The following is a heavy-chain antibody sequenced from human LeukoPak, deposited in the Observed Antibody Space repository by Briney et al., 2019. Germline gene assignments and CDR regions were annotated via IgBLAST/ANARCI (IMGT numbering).Heavy chain of an antibody. CDR2: INNRGST. CDR1: GASFSDSY. CDR3: ARGRYGPRLGN. V-gene: IGHV4-34*01. J-gene: IGHJ4*02. D-gene: IGHD3-16*01. Sequence: SETLSLTCAVYGASFSDSYWSWIRQSPEKGLEWIGEINNRGSTSYNPSLNSRVIMSVDRSKNQFSLRLTSVTAADTAVYYCARGRYGPRLGNWGQGTLVTVSS.